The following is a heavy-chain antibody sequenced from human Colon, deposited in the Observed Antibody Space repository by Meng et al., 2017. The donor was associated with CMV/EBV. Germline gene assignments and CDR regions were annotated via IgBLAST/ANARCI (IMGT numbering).Heavy chain of an antibody. CDR1: GFTFSTYG. Sequence: SGAASGFTFSTYGMHWVRQAPGKGLEWVAFIQFDGTKRYYTDSVKGRFTISRDNSNNTLSLQMNSLRSDDTAMYYCASVLGAGGGDYWGQGSLVTVSS. V-gene: IGHV3-30*02. CDR2: IQFDGTKR. CDR3: ASVLGAGGGDY. D-gene: IGHD3-10*01. J-gene: IGHJ4*02.